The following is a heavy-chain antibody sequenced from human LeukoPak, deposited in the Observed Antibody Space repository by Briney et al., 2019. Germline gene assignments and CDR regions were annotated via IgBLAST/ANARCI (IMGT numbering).Heavy chain of an antibody. D-gene: IGHD1-14*01. V-gene: IGHV3-7*02. CDR3: ARGIPLDC. CDR2: IRQDGSEK. Sequence: GGSLRLSCAASGFTFSSYRMSWVRQAPGKGLEWVANIRQDGSEKYYVDSMKGRITISRDNAKNSLYLQMNSLRAEDTAVYYCARGIPLDCWGQGTLVTVSS. CDR1: GFTFSSYR. J-gene: IGHJ4*02.